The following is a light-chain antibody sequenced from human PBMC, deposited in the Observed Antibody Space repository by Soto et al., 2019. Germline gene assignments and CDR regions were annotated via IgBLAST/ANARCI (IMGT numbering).Light chain of an antibody. Sequence: QSVLTQPPAGSGAPGQRVSISCSGSSCNIGANYHVHWYQQLPATAPKLLIYGNSNRPSGVPDRFSGSNFGTSASLAITGLQAEDEADYYCQSYDSSMSGSVFGTGTKVTVL. CDR2: GNS. CDR3: QSYDSSMSGSV. CDR1: SCNIGANYH. V-gene: IGLV1-40*01. J-gene: IGLJ1*01.